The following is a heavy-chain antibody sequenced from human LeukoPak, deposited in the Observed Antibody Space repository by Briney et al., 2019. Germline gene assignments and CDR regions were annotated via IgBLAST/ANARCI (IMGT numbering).Heavy chain of an antibody. CDR1: GYTFTSYG. D-gene: IGHD3-22*01. CDR3: ARGVPYDSSGYWNYYYMDV. Sequence: ASVKVSCKASGYTFTSYGISWVRQAPGQGLEWMGWINPNSGGTNYAQKFQGRVTMTRDTSISTAYMELSRLRSDDTAVYYCARGVPYDSSGYWNYYYMDVWGKGTTVTVS. CDR2: INPNSGGT. V-gene: IGHV1-2*02. J-gene: IGHJ6*03.